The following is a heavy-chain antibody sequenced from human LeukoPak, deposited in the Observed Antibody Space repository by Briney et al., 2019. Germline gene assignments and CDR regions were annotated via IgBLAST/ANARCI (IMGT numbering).Heavy chain of an antibody. J-gene: IGHJ6*02. CDR2: INHSGST. Sequence: SETLSLTCAVYGGSFSGYYWSWIRQPPGKGLEWIGEINHSGSTNYNPSPKSQVTISVDTSKNQFSLKLSSVTAADTAVYYCARLNMVRGVIPHYYYGMDVWGQGTTVTVSS. CDR3: ARLNMVRGVIPHYYYGMDV. D-gene: IGHD3-10*01. V-gene: IGHV4-34*01. CDR1: GGSFSGYY.